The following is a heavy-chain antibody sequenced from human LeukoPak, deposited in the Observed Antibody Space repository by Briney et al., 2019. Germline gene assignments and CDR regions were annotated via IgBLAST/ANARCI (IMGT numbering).Heavy chain of an antibody. V-gene: IGHV4-59*01. CDR2: IYYSGST. CDR1: GGSISSYY. D-gene: IGHD2/OR15-2a*01. Sequence: SETLSLTCTVSGGSISSYYWSWIRQPPGKGLEWIAYIYYSGSTKYNPSLKSRVTISVDTSKNQFSLKLTSVTAADTAVYYFARSIDEIDNWFDPWGQGTLVTVSS. J-gene: IGHJ5*02. CDR3: ARSIDEIDNWFDP.